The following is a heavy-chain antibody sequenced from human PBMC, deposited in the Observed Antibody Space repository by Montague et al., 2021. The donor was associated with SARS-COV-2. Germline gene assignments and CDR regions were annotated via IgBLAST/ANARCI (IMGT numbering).Heavy chain of an antibody. V-gene: IGHV4-39*01. CDR1: GGPISSTTYR. J-gene: IGHJ4*02. D-gene: IGHD4-17*01. Sequence: SETLSLTCTVSGGPISSTTYRWGWIRQPPGKGLEWIGFISYSGTTFYNPSLKSRVSMSVDTPKSQFSLNLTSATAADTAVYYCARHYGSSLDSWGQGILVAVSS. CDR2: ISYSGTT. CDR3: ARHYGSSLDS.